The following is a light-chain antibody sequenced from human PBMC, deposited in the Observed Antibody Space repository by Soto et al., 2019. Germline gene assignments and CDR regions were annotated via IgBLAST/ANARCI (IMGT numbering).Light chain of an antibody. V-gene: IGLV2-23*01. CDR2: EGT. Sequence: QSVLTRPASVSGSPGQSITISCTGTTSDVGSYSLVSWYQQHPGKAPKLMIYEGTKRPSGVSNRFSGSKSGNTASLTISGLQAEDEADYYCCSYAGSATYVFGTGTKLTVL. CDR3: CSYAGSATYV. CDR1: TSDVGSYSL. J-gene: IGLJ1*01.